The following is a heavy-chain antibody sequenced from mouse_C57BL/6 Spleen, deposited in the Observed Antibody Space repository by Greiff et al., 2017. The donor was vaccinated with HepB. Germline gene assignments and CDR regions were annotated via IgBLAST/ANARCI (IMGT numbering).Heavy chain of an antibody. D-gene: IGHD1-1*01. Sequence: QVQLQQPGPELVKPGASVKLSCKASGYTFTSYWMHWVKQRPGQGLEWIGNINPSNGGTNYNEKFKSKATLTVDKSSSTAYMQLSSLTSEDSAVYYCAREDYYGSSYLRYFDYWGQGTTLTVSS. CDR3: AREDYYGSSYLRYFDY. CDR2: INPSNGGT. CDR1: GYTFTSYW. J-gene: IGHJ2*01. V-gene: IGHV1-53*01.